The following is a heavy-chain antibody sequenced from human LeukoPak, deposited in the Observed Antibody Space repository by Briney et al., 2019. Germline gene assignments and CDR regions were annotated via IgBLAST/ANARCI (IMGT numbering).Heavy chain of an antibody. CDR3: ARDRHDSSGYHYYFDY. V-gene: IGHV4-59*01. D-gene: IGHD3-22*01. CDR1: GGSISGYY. Sequence: SETLSLTCTVSGGSISGYYWGWIRQPPGKELEWMGYFYNRGTTNYNPSLKSRVTISVDTSKNQFSLKLSSVTAADTAVYYCARDRHDSSGYHYYFDYWGQGTLVTVSS. J-gene: IGHJ4*02. CDR2: FYNRGTT.